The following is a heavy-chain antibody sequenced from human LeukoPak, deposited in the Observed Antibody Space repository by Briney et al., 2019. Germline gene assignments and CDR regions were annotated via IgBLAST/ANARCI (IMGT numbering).Heavy chain of an antibody. V-gene: IGHV1-18*04. CDR1: GCTFTGYY. Sequence: ASVKVSCKASGCTFTGYYMHWVRQAPGQGLEWMGWISAYNGNTNYAQKLQGRVTMTTDTSASTAYMELRSLRSDDTAVYYCARGLSTVVLFDYWGQGTLVTVSS. D-gene: IGHD4-23*01. CDR2: ISAYNGNT. CDR3: ARGLSTVVLFDY. J-gene: IGHJ4*02.